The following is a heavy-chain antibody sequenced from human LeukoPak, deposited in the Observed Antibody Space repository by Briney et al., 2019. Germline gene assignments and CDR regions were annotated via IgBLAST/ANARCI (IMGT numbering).Heavy chain of an antibody. J-gene: IGHJ4*02. CDR3: STRGD. CDR1: GGSFSTYY. V-gene: IGHV4-34*01. CDR2: INHSGST. Sequence: KPSETLSLTCAVYGGSFSTYYWSWVRQPPRKGLEWIGKINHSGSTNYNPSLKSRVTISANTSKGQFSLKLTSVTAADTAVYYCSTRGDWGQGTLVTVSS.